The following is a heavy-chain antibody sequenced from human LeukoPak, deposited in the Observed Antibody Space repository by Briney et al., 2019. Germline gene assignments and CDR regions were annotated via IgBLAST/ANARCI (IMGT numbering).Heavy chain of an antibody. Sequence: GGSLRLSCAASGFTFSSYWMSWVRQAPGKGLEWVANIKKDGSEKYYVDSVKGRFTISRDNAKNSLYLQMNSLRAEDTAVYYCARDQGDSSGYYFPAFDYWGQGTLVTVSS. CDR2: IKKDGSEK. J-gene: IGHJ4*02. CDR1: GFTFSSYW. CDR3: ARDQGDSSGYYFPAFDY. V-gene: IGHV3-7*01. D-gene: IGHD3-22*01.